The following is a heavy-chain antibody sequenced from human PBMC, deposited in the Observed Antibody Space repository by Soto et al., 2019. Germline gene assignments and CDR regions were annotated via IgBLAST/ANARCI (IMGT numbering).Heavy chain of an antibody. Sequence: SVKVPCKASGGTFSSYAISWVRQAPGQGLEWMGGIIPIFGTANYAQKFQGRVTITADKSTSTAYMELSSLRSEDTAVYYCARATTPIEMATKGYYYGMDVWGQGTTVTVSS. CDR3: ARATTPIEMATKGYYYGMDV. J-gene: IGHJ6*02. V-gene: IGHV1-69*06. CDR1: GGTFSSYA. CDR2: IIPIFGTA. D-gene: IGHD5-12*01.